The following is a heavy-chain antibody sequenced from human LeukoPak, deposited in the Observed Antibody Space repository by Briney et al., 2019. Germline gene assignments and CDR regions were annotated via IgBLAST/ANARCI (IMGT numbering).Heavy chain of an antibody. D-gene: IGHD3-16*01. CDR1: GGSISSSRYY. V-gene: IGHV4-39*07. CDR3: ASSFQRWGHFDY. Sequence: PSETLSLTCTVSGGSISSSRYYWGWIRQPPVKGLEWIGSIYYSGSTNYNPSLKSRVTISVDTSKNQFSLKLSSVTAADTAVYYCASSFQRWGHFDYWGQGTLVTVSS. J-gene: IGHJ4*02. CDR2: IYYSGST.